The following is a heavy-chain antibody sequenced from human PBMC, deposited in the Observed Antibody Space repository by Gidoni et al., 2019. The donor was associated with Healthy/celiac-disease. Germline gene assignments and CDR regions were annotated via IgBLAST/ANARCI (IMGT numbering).Heavy chain of an antibody. J-gene: IGHJ4*02. D-gene: IGHD1-26*01. Sequence: EVQLVESGGGVIQPGGSLGLSFAVSVFTVSSNYMSWVRQAPGKGLEWVSVIYSGGSTYYADSVKGRFTTSRDNSKNTLYLQMNSLRAEDTAVYYCARVFRSGTQIDYWGQGTLVTVSS. CDR2: IYSGGST. V-gene: IGHV3-53*01. CDR1: VFTVSSNY. CDR3: ARVFRSGTQIDY.